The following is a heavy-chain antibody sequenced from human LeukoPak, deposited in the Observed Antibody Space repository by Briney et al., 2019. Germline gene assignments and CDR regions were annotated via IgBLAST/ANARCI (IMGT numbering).Heavy chain of an antibody. CDR1: GFPFRNYG. J-gene: IGHJ4*02. D-gene: IGHD2-15*01. V-gene: IGHV3-30*18. CDR2: ISYDGSNK. CDR3: AKGLGGIDY. Sequence: GSLELSFAASGFPFRNYGMHWVRPAPGKGLEWVAVISYDGSNKYYADSVKGRFTISRDNSKNTLYLQMNSLRAEDTAVYYCAKGLGGIDYWGQGTLVTVSS.